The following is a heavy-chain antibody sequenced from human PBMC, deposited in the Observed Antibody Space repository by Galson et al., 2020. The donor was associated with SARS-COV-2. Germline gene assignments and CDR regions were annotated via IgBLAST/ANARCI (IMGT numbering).Heavy chain of an antibody. CDR2: INQDGTNK. J-gene: IGHJ4*02. D-gene: IGHD3-16*01. V-gene: IGHV3-7*01. Sequence: QLGESLKISCAASGFAFNKFWMSWVRHVPGKGLEWVANINQDGTNKDFAASVRGRFATSRDNANNFVYLHMSSLRVEDTGVYYCARDIWPEDYWGQGTLVTVSS. CDR3: ARDIWPEDY. CDR1: GFAFNKFW.